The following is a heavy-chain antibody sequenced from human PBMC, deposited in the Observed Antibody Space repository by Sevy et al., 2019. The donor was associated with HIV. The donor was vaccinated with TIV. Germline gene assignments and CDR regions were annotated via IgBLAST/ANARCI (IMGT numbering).Heavy chain of an antibody. D-gene: IGHD1-26*01. CDR3: ARGGFDGIFDP. V-gene: IGHV3-21*01. CDR1: GLTFSSYS. J-gene: IGHJ5*02. CDR2: ISSSSSYI. Sequence: GGSLRLSCAASGLTFSSYSMNWVRQAPGKGLEWVSSISSSSSYIYYTDSVKGRFTISRDNAKNSLYLQMNSLRAEDTAVHYCARGGFDGIFDPWGQGTLVTVSS.